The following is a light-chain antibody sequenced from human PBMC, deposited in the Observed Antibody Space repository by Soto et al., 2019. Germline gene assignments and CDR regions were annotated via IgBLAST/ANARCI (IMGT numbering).Light chain of an antibody. J-gene: IGLJ1*01. CDR1: SSDVGGYNY. CDR2: DVT. V-gene: IGLV2-14*01. Sequence: QSALTQPASVSGSPGQSITISCTGTSSDVGGYNYVSSYQQHPGKSPKLMIYDVTNRPSGVSSRFSGSKSGNTASLTISGLQAEDETDYYCSSYTSSYTYVFGTGTKVTVL. CDR3: SSYTSSYTYV.